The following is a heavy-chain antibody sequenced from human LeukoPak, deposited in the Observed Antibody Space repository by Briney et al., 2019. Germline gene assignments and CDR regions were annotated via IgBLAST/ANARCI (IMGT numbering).Heavy chain of an antibody. CDR3: ARGRAYDYVWGSHRLGGLDY. Sequence: PSETLSLTCTVSGGSISGYYWSWIRQPPGKGLEWIGEINHSGSTNYNPSLKSRVTISVDTSKNQFSLKLSSVTAADTAVYYCARGRAYDYVWGSHRLGGLDYWGQGTLVTVSS. D-gene: IGHD3-16*02. J-gene: IGHJ4*02. CDR2: INHSGST. CDR1: GGSISGYY. V-gene: IGHV4-34*01.